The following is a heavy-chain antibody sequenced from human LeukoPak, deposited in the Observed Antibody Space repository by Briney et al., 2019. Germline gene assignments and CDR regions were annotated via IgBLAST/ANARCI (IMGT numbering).Heavy chain of an antibody. CDR3: ARVAVEVVGVPGAIGFGWLRRDYYYMDV. CDR1: GYTFTSYY. V-gene: IGHV1-46*01. D-gene: IGHD2-2*02. CDR2: INPSGGST. Sequence: ASVKVSCKASGYTFTSYYMHWVRQAPGEGLEWMGIINPSGGSTSYAQKFQGRVTMTRDMSTSTVYMELSSLRSEDTAVYYCARVAVEVVGVPGAIGFGWLRRDYYYMDVWGKGTTVTVSS. J-gene: IGHJ6*03.